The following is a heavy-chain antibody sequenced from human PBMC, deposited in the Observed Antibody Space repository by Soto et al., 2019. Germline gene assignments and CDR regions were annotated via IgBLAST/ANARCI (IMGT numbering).Heavy chain of an antibody. CDR1: GFTFSSYG. V-gene: IGHV3-33*01. CDR2: IWYDGSNK. D-gene: IGHD5-18*01. J-gene: IGHJ6*02. CDR3: ARDGGYSYGYVYYYGMNV. Sequence: GGSLRLSCAAFGFTFSSYGMHWVRQAPGKGLEWVAVIWYDGSNKYYADSVKGRFTISRDNSKNTLYLQMNSLRAEDTAVYYCARDGGYSYGYVYYYGMNVWGQGTTVTVSS.